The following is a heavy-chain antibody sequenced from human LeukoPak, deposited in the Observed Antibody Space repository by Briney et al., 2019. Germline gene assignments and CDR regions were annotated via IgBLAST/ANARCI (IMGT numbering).Heavy chain of an antibody. J-gene: IGHJ6*03. D-gene: IGHD3-10*01. V-gene: IGHV4-34*01. CDR2: INHSGSS. CDR3: ARGRYYYGSGSYPRYYYYYYMDV. Sequence: SETLSLTCAVYGGSFSGYYWSWIRQPPGKGLEWTGEINHSGSSNYNPSLKSRVTISVDTSKNQFSLKLSSVTAADTAVYYCARGRYYYGSGSYPRYYYYYYMDVWGKGTTVTVSS. CDR1: GGSFSGYY.